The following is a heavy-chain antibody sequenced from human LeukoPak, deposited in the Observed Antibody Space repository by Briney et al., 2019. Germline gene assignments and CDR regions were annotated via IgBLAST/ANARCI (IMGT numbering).Heavy chain of an antibody. J-gene: IGHJ4*02. D-gene: IGHD3-22*01. CDR3: AVSRADSSGYYSDY. CDR2: IIPIFGTA. V-gene: IGHV1-69*05. CDR1: GGTFSSYA. Sequence: SVKVSCKASGGTFSSYAISWVRQAPRQGLEWMGRIIPIFGTANYAQKFQGRVTITTDGSTSTAYMELSSLRSEDTAVYYCAVSRADSSGYYSDYWGQGTLVTVSS.